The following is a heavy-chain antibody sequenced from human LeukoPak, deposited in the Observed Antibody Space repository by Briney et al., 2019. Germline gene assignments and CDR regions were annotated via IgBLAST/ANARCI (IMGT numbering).Heavy chain of an antibody. D-gene: IGHD3-10*01. CDR1: GFTFSSYA. CDR2: LGNSGGST. Sequence: PGGSLRLSCAASGFTFSSYAMSWVRQAPGKGLEWVSTLGNSGGSTYYADSVKGRFTISRDSSKSTLYLQMNSLRAEDTAVYYCAKDRAVNGWWDAFDIWGQGTMVTVSS. V-gene: IGHV3-23*01. CDR3: AKDRAVNGWWDAFDI. J-gene: IGHJ3*02.